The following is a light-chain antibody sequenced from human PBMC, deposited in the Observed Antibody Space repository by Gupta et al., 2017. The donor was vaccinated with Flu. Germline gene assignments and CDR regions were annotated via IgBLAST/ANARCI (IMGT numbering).Light chain of an antibody. J-gene: IGKJ1*01. Sequence: DVVMTQSPLSLPVTLGQPASISCRSSQGLVYSDGNTYLHWFQQRPGQSPRRLMDQVSYRDSGVPDRFSGSGSGTDFSLKISRVEAEDVGIYFCMQGAHWPWAFGQGTTVEIK. CDR3: MQGAHWPWA. CDR1: QGLVYSDGNTY. CDR2: QVS. V-gene: IGKV2-30*01.